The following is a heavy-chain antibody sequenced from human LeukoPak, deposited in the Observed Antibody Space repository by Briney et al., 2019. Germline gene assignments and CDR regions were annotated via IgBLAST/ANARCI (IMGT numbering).Heavy chain of an antibody. J-gene: IGHJ4*02. D-gene: IGHD1-14*01. CDR2: ISADNITT. CDR1: GYTFTSYS. V-gene: IGHV1-18*01. Sequence: GASVTVSCKASGYTFTSYSISWVRLAPGQGPEWMGWISADNITTNYAQKFQGRVTMTTDTSTTTAYMELRSLRFDDTAVYYCARVDAYHLLDLWGQGTLVTVSS. CDR3: ARVDAYHLLDL.